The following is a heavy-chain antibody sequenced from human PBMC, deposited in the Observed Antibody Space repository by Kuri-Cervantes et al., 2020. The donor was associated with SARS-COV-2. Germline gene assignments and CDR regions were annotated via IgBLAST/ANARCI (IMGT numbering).Heavy chain of an antibody. D-gene: IGHD7-27*01. Sequence: SETLSLTCTVSGGSISSSSYYWGWIRQPPGKGLEWIGSIYYSGSTYYNPSLKSRVTISVDTSKNQFSLKLSSVTAVDTAVYYCASLGTDFDYRGQRTLVTVSS. J-gene: IGHJ4*02. CDR2: IYYSGST. V-gene: IGHV4-39*07. CDR1: GGSISSSSYY. CDR3: ASLGTDFDY.